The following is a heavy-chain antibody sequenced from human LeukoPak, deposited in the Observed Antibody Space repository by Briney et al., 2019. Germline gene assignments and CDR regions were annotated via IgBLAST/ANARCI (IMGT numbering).Heavy chain of an antibody. J-gene: IGHJ4*02. Sequence: PSETLSLTCGVSSGSISSSHYYWAWIRQPSGKGLEWIGSIYSTGSTYYNPSLRTRVTISVDKSNNEFSLKLSSVTAADTAVYYCARVVRPTGYYSSPKSGSFDFWGQGTLVSVSS. D-gene: IGHD3-9*01. CDR3: ARVVRPTGYYSSPKSGSFDF. CDR2: IYSTGST. V-gene: IGHV4-39*01. CDR1: SGSISSSHYY.